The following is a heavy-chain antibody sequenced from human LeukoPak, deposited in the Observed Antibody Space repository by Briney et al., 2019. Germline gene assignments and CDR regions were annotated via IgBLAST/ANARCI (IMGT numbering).Heavy chain of an antibody. Sequence: EASVKVPCKASGYTFTGYYMHWVRQAPGQGLEWMGWINPNSGDTNYAQKFQGRVTMTRDTSISTAYMELSRLRSDDTAVYYCARDPSGYCSGGSCYSWWFDPWGQGTLVTVSS. D-gene: IGHD2-15*01. CDR3: ARDPSGYCSGGSCYSWWFDP. J-gene: IGHJ5*02. V-gene: IGHV1-2*02. CDR2: INPNSGDT. CDR1: GYTFTGYY.